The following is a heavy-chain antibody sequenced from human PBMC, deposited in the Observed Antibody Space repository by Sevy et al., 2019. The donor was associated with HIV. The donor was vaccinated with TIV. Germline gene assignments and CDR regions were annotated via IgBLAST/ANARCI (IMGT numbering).Heavy chain of an antibody. CDR2: ISSTGNFE. J-gene: IGHJ4*02. CDR1: GFRLNTYA. Sequence: GGSLRLSCSASGFRLNTYAMHWVRQAPGKGLEWVPVISSTGNFESYAASVKGRFTISKDNSKNTVSLQMNSLRPEDTAMYYCARDAGYTTKFHPLHWGQGTLVTVSS. D-gene: IGHD5-12*01. V-gene: IGHV3-30*04. CDR3: ARDAGYTTKFHPLH.